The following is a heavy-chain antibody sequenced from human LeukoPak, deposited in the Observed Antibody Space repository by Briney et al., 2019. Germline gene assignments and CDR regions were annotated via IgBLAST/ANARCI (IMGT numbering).Heavy chain of an antibody. Sequence: GGSLRLSCAASGFNFSSYAMHWVRQAPGKGLEWVSGFSVSDKTTYYADSVKGRFTISRDNSKNTLYLQINSLRAEDTALYYCARGEWSSSPFDYWGQGTLVTVSS. J-gene: IGHJ4*02. D-gene: IGHD6-6*01. V-gene: IGHV3-23*01. CDR1: GFNFSSYA. CDR3: ARGEWSSSPFDY. CDR2: FSVSDKTT.